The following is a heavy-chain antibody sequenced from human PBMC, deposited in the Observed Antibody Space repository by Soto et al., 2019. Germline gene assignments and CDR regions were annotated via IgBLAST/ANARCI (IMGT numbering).Heavy chain of an antibody. V-gene: IGHV1-69*01. CDR2: IIPIFGAA. CDR1: GGTFSSYA. J-gene: IGHJ5*01. Sequence: QVQLVQSGADVKKPGSSVKVSCKVSGGTFSSYAINWVRQAPGQGLEWMGGIIPIFGAANYAQKFQDRVTISADGSTSTASVEVSSLRSEDTAMYYCARDVEVAGTKRWFDSWGQGTLVTVSS. D-gene: IGHD6-19*01. CDR3: ARDVEVAGTKRWFDS.